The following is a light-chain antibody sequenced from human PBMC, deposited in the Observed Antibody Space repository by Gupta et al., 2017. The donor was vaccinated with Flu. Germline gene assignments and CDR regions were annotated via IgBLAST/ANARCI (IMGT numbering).Light chain of an antibody. V-gene: IGKV6-21*01. CDR1: HTIGSN. Sequence: ADFPSVTPKEKVTITCRASHTIGSNLNWYHQTPEQSPKLLIKYSSQSSSGVPSRFSGNGSATDFTLTINSVAAEDAATYYCQQSSSLPITFGQGTRLEIK. CDR2: YSS. CDR3: QQSSSLPIT. J-gene: IGKJ5*01.